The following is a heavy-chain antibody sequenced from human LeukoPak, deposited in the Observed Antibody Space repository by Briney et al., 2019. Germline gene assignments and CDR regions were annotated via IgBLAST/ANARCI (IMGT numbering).Heavy chain of an antibody. D-gene: IGHD2-2*01. CDR3: ARERGSTFLDY. CDR2: INPSGGST. CDR1: GYTFTSYY. Sequence: ASVKVSCKASGYTFTSYYMHWVRQAPGQGLEWMGIINPSGGSTSYAQKFQGRVTMTRDTSTSTVYMELSSLRSEDTAVYCCARERGSTFLDYWGQGTLVTVSS. J-gene: IGHJ4*02. V-gene: IGHV1-46*01.